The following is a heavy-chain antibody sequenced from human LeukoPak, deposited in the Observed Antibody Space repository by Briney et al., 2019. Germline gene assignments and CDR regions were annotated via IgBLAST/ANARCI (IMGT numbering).Heavy chain of an antibody. CDR1: GFTFSSYS. D-gene: IGHD2-21*01. CDR2: ISSISSSST. V-gene: IGHV3-48*04. CDR3: ARDHRGIYSPFDY. Sequence: GGSLRLSCAASGFTFSSYSMNWVRQAPGKGLEWVSYISSISSSSTYYADSVKGRFTISRDNAKNSLYLQMNSLRAEDTAVYYCARDHRGIYSPFDYWGQGTLVTVPS. J-gene: IGHJ4*02.